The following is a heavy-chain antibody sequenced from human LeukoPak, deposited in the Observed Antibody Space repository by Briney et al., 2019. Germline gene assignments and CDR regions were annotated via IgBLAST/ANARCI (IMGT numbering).Heavy chain of an antibody. CDR3: AREGRGGFDI. CDR1: GLSFSTYR. J-gene: IGHJ3*02. Sequence: GGSLRLSCAASGLSFSTYRMNWVRQAPGKGLEWVSSISSSSSYIYYADSVKGRFTISRDNAKNSLYLQMNSVRAEETPVYYCAREGRGGFDIWGQGTMVTVSS. D-gene: IGHD6-25*01. V-gene: IGHV3-21*01. CDR2: ISSSSSYI.